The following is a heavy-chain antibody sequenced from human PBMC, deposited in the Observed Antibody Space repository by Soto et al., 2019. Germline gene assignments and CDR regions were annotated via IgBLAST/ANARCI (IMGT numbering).Heavy chain of an antibody. D-gene: IGHD3-22*01. CDR2: ISYDGSNK. CDR3: AIDLTGNYYDSSGSSYFDY. CDR1: GFTFSSYG. Sequence: QVQLVESGGGVVQPGRSLRLSCAASGFTFSSYGMHWVRQAPGKGLEWVAVISYDGSNKYYGDSVKGRFTISRDNSKNTQYLQMNSLRAEDTAVYYCAIDLTGNYYDSSGSSYFDYWGQGTLVTVSS. J-gene: IGHJ4*02. V-gene: IGHV3-30*03.